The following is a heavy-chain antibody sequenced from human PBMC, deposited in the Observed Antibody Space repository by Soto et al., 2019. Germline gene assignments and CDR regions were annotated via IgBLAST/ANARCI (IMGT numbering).Heavy chain of an antibody. Sequence: VQLVQSGAEMKKPGSSVRVSCKASGGSFNGYFITWVRQAPGQGLEWVGRVIPMHGSECHARKFGDRITLTADTLTSAAFLDLRSLQSEDTAVYYCATGITTSGYRRYMDVWGKGTKVTVSS. J-gene: IGHJ6*03. CDR3: ATGITTSGYRRYMDV. D-gene: IGHD1-20*01. CDR2: VIPMHGSE. CDR1: GGSFNGYF. V-gene: IGHV1-69*08.